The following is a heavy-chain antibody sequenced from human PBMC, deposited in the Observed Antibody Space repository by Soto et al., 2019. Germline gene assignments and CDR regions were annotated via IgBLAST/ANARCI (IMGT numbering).Heavy chain of an antibody. CDR2: ISSSSSTI. CDR1: GFTFSDYW. V-gene: IGHV3-48*01. D-gene: IGHD1-7*01. CDR3: AGPPELTRIYYYYGMDV. Sequence: SLRLPCAASGFTFSDYWMNWVRQAPGKGLEWVSYISSSSSTIYYADSMKGRFTISRDNAKNSLYLQMNSLRSEDTAVYYCAGPPELTRIYYYYGMDVWGQGTTVTVSS. J-gene: IGHJ6*02.